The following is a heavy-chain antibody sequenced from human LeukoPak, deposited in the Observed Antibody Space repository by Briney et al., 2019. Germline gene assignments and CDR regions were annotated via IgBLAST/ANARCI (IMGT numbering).Heavy chain of an antibody. Sequence: SQTLSLTCTVSGGSISSGDYYWSWIRQPPGKGLEWIGYIYYSGSTYYNPSLKSRVTISVDTSKSQFSLKLSSVTAADTAVYYCARLVVAATPYYYYGMDVWGQGTTVTVSS. D-gene: IGHD2-15*01. J-gene: IGHJ6*02. CDR1: GGSISSGDYY. CDR2: IYYSGST. CDR3: ARLVVAATPYYYYGMDV. V-gene: IGHV4-30-4*01.